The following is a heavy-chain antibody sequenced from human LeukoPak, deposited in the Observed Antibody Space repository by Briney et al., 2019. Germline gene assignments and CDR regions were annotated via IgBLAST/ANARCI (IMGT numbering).Heavy chain of an antibody. CDR2: ISYDGSTE. D-gene: IGHD3-22*01. CDR3: AKGHYDTSGYYLDY. CDR1: GFSVSSNF. V-gene: IGHV3-30*18. J-gene: IGHJ4*02. Sequence: GGSLRLSCAASGFSVSSNFMSWVRQAPGKGLEWVAVISYDGSTESYAASVKGRFTISRDNSKSTLSLQMNSLRAEDTAVYYCAKGHYDTSGYYLDYWGQGALVTVSS.